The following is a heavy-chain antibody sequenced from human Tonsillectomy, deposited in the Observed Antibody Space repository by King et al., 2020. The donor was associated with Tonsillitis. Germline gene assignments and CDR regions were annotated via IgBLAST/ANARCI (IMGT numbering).Heavy chain of an antibody. Sequence: VQLVESGGGVVQPGRSLRLSCAASGFTFSNYTIHWDRQAPGKGLEWVAVISYDGSNKYYADSVKGRFTISRDNSKNTLYLQMNSLRAEDTAVYYCARVADYGDYLEETFDIWGQGTMVTVSS. CDR1: GFTFSNYT. V-gene: IGHV3-30*01. CDR3: ARVADYGDYLEETFDI. CDR2: ISYDGSNK. D-gene: IGHD4-17*01. J-gene: IGHJ3*02.